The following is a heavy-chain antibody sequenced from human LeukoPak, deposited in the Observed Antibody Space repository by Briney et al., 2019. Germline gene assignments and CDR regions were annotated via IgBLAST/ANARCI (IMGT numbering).Heavy chain of an antibody. J-gene: IGHJ4*02. CDR2: ISSSGGST. CDR3: AKQPQTGDPFDY. D-gene: IGHD7-27*01. V-gene: IGHV3-23*01. CDR1: GFTFSSVW. Sequence: GGSLRLSCAASGFTFSSVWMSWVRQAPGKGLEWVSAISSSGGSTYYADSVKGRFTISRDNSKNTLYLQMNSLRAEDTAIYCCAKQPQTGDPFDYWGQGTLVTVSS.